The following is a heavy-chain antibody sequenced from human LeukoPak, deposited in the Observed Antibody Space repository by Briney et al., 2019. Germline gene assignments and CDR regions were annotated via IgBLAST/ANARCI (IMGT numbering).Heavy chain of an antibody. Sequence: GGSLRLSCAASGFTFSSYAMHWVRQAPGKGLEYVSAISSNGGSTYYANSVKGRFTISRDNSKNTLYLQMGSLRAEDMAVYYCAREYYDFWSGYYTSPYFDYWGQGTLVTVSS. CDR1: GFTFSSYA. J-gene: IGHJ4*02. CDR3: AREYYDFWSGYYTSPYFDY. V-gene: IGHV3-64*01. D-gene: IGHD3-3*01. CDR2: ISSNGGST.